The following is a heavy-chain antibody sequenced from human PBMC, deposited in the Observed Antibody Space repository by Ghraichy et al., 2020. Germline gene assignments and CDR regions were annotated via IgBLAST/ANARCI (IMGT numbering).Heavy chain of an antibody. J-gene: IGHJ5*02. D-gene: IGHD1-1*01. CDR2: IKQDGSEK. CDR1: GFTFSSYW. CDR3: ARVGGTLTHNWFDP. Sequence: GGSLRLSCAASGFTFSSYWMSWVRQAPGKGLEWVANIKQDGSEKYYVDSVKGRFTISRDNAKNSLYLQMNSLRAEDTAVYYCARVGGTLTHNWFDPWGQGTLVTVSS. V-gene: IGHV3-7*01.